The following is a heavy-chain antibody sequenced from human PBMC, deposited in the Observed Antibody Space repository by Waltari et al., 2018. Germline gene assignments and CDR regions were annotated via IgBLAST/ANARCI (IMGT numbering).Heavy chain of an antibody. Sequence: QVQLVESGGGVVQPGRSLRLSCAASGFTFSSYAMHWVRQAPGKGLGWVAVISYDGSNKYYADSVKGRFTISRDNSKNTLYLQMNSLRAEDTAVYYCARDQLEGGRDAFDIWGQGTMVTVSS. V-gene: IGHV3-30-3*01. CDR2: ISYDGSNK. J-gene: IGHJ3*02. D-gene: IGHD3-3*01. CDR3: ARDQLEGGRDAFDI. CDR1: GFTFSSYA.